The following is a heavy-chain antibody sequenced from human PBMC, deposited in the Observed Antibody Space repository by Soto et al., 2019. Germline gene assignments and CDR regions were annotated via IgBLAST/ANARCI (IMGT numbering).Heavy chain of an antibody. Sequence: GASLQISCKASGYFFTTYWIGWVRQVPGKGLEWMGIIYPGDSDLRYSPSFQGQVTISADKSISTVYLHWSSLKASDTAMYYCSIPLAVADLDAVFDRWGQGTMVTVAS. D-gene: IGHD6-19*01. CDR2: IYPGDSDL. J-gene: IGHJ3*01. CDR3: SIPLAVADLDAVFDR. V-gene: IGHV5-51*01. CDR1: GYFFTTYW.